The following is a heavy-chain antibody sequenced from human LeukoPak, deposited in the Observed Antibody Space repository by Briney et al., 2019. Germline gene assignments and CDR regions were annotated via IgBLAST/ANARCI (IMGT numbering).Heavy chain of an antibody. CDR3: ASVSCGGDCYSGAFDI. D-gene: IGHD2-21*01. Sequence: SETLSLTCTVSGGSISSYYWSWIRQPPGKGLEWIGYIYYSGSTNYNPSLKSRVTISVDTSKNQFSLKLSSVTAADTAVYYCASVSCGGDCYSGAFDIWGQGTMVTVS. CDR1: GGSISSYY. CDR2: IYYSGST. V-gene: IGHV4-59*01. J-gene: IGHJ3*02.